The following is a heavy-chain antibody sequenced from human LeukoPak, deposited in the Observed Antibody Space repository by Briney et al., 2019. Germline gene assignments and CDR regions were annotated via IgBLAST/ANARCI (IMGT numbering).Heavy chain of an antibody. J-gene: IGHJ4*02. V-gene: IGHV1-18*04. D-gene: IGHD3-22*01. Sequence: ASVKVSYKGSGYTLSNHAFSWVRQAPGQGLEWMGWISAYNGNTNYAQKLQGRVTMTTDTSTSTVYMELSSLRSEDTAVYYCARGGTYYYDSSGSHWGQGTLVTVSS. CDR2: ISAYNGNT. CDR1: GYTLSNHA. CDR3: ARGGTYYYDSSGSH.